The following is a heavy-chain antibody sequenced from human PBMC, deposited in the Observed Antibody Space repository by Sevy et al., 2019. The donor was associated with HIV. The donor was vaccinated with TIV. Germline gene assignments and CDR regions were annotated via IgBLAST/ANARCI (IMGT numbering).Heavy chain of an antibody. Sequence: GGSLRLSCAASGFTFSNYALTWVRQAPGKGLDWVSSITGSSTTIYYADSVKGRFTVSRDNSKNTVYLQMTSLRGDDTAVYFCARDWGGGVEGAITDVIDLWGQGTMVTVSS. CDR1: GFTFSNYA. J-gene: IGHJ3*01. CDR2: ITGSSTTI. V-gene: IGHV3-23*01. D-gene: IGHD5-12*01. CDR3: ARDWGGGVEGAITDVIDL.